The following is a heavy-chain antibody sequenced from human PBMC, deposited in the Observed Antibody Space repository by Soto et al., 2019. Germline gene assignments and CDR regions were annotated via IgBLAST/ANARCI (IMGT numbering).Heavy chain of an antibody. D-gene: IGHD1-26*01. CDR1: GFDFSTYE. V-gene: IGHV3-48*03. CDR2: ISYGGNTI. CDR3: ARFISIVTNTRDYFQY. Sequence: PGGSLRLSCVASGFDFSTYEMNWLRQAPGKGPEWLSYISYGGNTIYYADSVKGRFTISRDNAKNSLYLQMDSLRADDTAVYYCARFISIVTNTRDYFQYWGRGTLVTVSS. J-gene: IGHJ4*02.